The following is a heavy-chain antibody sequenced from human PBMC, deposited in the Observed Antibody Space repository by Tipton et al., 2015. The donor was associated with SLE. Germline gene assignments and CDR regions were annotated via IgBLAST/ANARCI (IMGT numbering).Heavy chain of an antibody. J-gene: IGHJ3*02. CDR3: ARHGYYDNSLFPDAVDI. Sequence: TLSLTCAVYGGSSSDFSWSWIRQFPGKGLEWIGEITHTGSINYNPSLKSRVTISVDTSKNQFSLKLSSVTAADTALYYCARHGYYDNSLFPDAVDIWGQGTMVTVSS. V-gene: IGHV4-34*01. CDR2: ITHTGSI. D-gene: IGHD3-22*01. CDR1: GGSSSDFS.